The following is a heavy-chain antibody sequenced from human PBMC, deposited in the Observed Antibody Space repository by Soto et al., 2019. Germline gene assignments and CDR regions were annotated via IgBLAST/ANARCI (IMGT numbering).Heavy chain of an antibody. CDR1: GYTFTSYA. D-gene: IGHD3-3*01. Sequence: GASVKVSCKASGYTFTSYAMHWVHQAPGQRLEWMGWINAGNGNTKYSQKFQGRVTITRDTSASTAYMELSSLRSEDTAVYYCARDLTTYYDFWSGYYPDPLRYYYYMDVWGKGTTVTVSS. V-gene: IGHV1-3*01. J-gene: IGHJ6*03. CDR3: ARDLTTYYDFWSGYYPDPLRYYYYMDV. CDR2: INAGNGNT.